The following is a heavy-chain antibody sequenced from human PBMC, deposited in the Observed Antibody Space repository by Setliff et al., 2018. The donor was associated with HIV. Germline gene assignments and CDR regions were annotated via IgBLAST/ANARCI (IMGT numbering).Heavy chain of an antibody. CDR1: GDSISGYY. D-gene: IGHD5-18*01. J-gene: IGHJ4*02. Sequence: PSETLSLTCTSSGDSISGYYWSWIRQPAGKGLEWIGRMHTSGNTNYNPSLKSRVTKSVDTSKNQFSLRLSSVTAADTAVYYCARDQKGYSYGYFDSWGQGTLVTSPQ. CDR2: MHTSGNT. CDR3: ARDQKGYSYGYFDS. V-gene: IGHV4-4*07.